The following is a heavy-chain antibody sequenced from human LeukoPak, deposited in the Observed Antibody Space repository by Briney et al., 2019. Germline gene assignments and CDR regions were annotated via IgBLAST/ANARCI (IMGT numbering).Heavy chain of an antibody. CDR3: AKSGYNRFDY. D-gene: IGHD5-24*01. V-gene: IGHV3-23*01. Sequence: GGSLRLSCAASGFTLSNFAMTWVRQAPGQGLEWVSAISGSGSSGGSTYYADSVKGRFTISRDNSKNTLYLQMNSLRAEDTAVYYCAKSGYNRFDYWGQGTLVAVSS. CDR1: GFTLSNFA. CDR2: ISGSGSSGGST. J-gene: IGHJ4*02.